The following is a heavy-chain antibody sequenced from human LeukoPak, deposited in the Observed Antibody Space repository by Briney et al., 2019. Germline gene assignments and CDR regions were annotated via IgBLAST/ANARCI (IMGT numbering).Heavy chain of an antibody. D-gene: IGHD3-10*01. CDR3: TTDTFGARDS. Sequence: GGSLRLSCAGSGFTFSSSWMHWVRQGPGKGLVWVSRINEDGSSTSYAESVRGRFTISRDNAKNTLYLQMNSLGAEDAAVYYCTTDTFGARDSWGQGTLVTVSS. J-gene: IGHJ4*02. CDR2: INEDGSST. CDR1: GFTFSSSW. V-gene: IGHV3-74*01.